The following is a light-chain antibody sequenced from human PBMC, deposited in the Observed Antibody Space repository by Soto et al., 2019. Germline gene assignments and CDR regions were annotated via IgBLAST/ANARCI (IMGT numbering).Light chain of an antibody. CDR1: QTISSW. CDR3: QQYHSYPYT. V-gene: IGKV1-5*03. J-gene: IGKJ2*01. CDR2: QAS. Sequence: DIQMTQSPSTLSASVGDRLTITCRASQTISSWLAWCQQKPGKAPKVLIYQASSLEGGVPSRFSGSASGTEFTLTISSLQPDDFATYYCQQYHSYPYTLGQGTKVEIK.